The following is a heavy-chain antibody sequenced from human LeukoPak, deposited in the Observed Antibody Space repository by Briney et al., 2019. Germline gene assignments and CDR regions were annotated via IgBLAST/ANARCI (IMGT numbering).Heavy chain of an antibody. V-gene: IGHV4-34*01. Sequence: PSETLSLTCAGYGGSFSGYYWSWIRQPPGKGREGSGEINHSGSTNYNPSLKRRVTMSVDTSKNPFSLMLSSVTAADTAVYYCARDSDYDFWSGLKKDAFDIWGQGTMVTVSS. CDR3: ARDSDYDFWSGLKKDAFDI. J-gene: IGHJ3*02. D-gene: IGHD3-3*01. CDR1: GGSFSGYY. CDR2: INHSGST.